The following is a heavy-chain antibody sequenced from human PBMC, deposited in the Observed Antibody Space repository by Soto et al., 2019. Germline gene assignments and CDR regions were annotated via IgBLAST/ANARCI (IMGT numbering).Heavy chain of an antibody. CDR1: GYTFTSYD. CDR2: MNPNSGNT. J-gene: IGHJ6*02. V-gene: IGHV1-8*01. Sequence: QVQLVQSGAEVRKPGTSVKVSCKASGYTFTSYDINWVRLATGQGLERRGWMNPNSGNTDYAEKFQGRVTMTRDIAISTAYMKLSSLRSEDTAVYYCAGYKDYYHGMDVWGQGTTVTVSS. D-gene: IGHD1-20*01. CDR3: AGYKDYYHGMDV.